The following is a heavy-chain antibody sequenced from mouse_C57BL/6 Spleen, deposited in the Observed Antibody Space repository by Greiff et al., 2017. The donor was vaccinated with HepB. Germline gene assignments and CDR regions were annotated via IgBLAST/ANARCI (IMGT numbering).Heavy chain of an antibody. CDR3: ARGGTLDY. D-gene: IGHD3-3*01. Sequence: EVQRVESGGGLVQPGGSLKLSCAASGFTFSDYYMYWVRQTPEKRLEWVAYISNGGGSTYYPDTVKGRFTIPTDNAKSTLYLQLSRLKSEDTAMYYCARGGTLDYWGQGTTLTVSS. J-gene: IGHJ2*01. V-gene: IGHV5-12*01. CDR2: ISNGGGST. CDR1: GFTFSDYY.